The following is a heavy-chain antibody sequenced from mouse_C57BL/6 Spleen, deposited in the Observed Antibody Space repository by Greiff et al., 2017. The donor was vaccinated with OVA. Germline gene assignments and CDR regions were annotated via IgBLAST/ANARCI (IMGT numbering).Heavy chain of an antibody. CDR3: ARKGNSDYDYDVKAMDY. V-gene: IGHV1-81*01. D-gene: IGHD2-4*01. J-gene: IGHJ4*01. CDR1: GYTFTSYG. CDR2: IYPRSGNT. Sequence: QVQLKESGAELARPGASVKLSCKASGYTFTSYGISWVKQRTGQGLEWIGEIYPRSGNTYYNEKFKGKATLTADKSSSTAYMELRSLTSEDSAVYFCARKGNSDYDYDVKAMDYWGQGTSVTVSS.